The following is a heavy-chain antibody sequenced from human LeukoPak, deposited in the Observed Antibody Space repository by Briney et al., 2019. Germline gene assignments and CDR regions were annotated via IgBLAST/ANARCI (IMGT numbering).Heavy chain of an antibody. J-gene: IGHJ6*03. V-gene: IGHV3-21*01. CDR1: GFTLSRYS. CDR3: ARDAQWLVPEGYFYYMDV. CDR2: ISSRSTNI. D-gene: IGHD6-19*01. Sequence: GGSLRLSCAGSGFTLSRYSMNWFRQAPGKGLERVSSISSRSTNICYADSVKGRFTISRDNAKNSLYLQMNSLGAEDTAVYYCARDAQWLVPEGYFYYMDVWGKGTTVTVSS.